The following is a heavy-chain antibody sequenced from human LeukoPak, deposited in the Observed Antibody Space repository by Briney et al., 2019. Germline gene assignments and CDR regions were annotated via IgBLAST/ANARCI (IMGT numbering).Heavy chain of an antibody. CDR1: GYTFTGYY. D-gene: IGHD4-17*01. J-gene: IGHJ4*02. CDR3: ARDMEATVTSDFDY. V-gene: IGHV1-2*06. Sequence: ASVKVSCKASGYTFTGYYMHWVRQAPGQGLEWMGRINPNSGGTNYAQKFQGRVTMTRDTSISTAYMELSRLRSDDTAVYYCARDMEATVTSDFDYWGQGTLVTVSS. CDR2: INPNSGGT.